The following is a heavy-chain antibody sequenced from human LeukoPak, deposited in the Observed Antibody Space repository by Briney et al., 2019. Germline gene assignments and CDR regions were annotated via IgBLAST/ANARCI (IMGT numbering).Heavy chain of an antibody. CDR3: ARQIGSGRYSFDS. V-gene: IGHV4-30-2*01. Sequence: SQTLSLTCIVSGDSISSGTHYWSWIRQAPGKGLEWIGFIHQSGSTHSNPSLNSRVTISVDRVWNHFSLDLTSVTGADTAVYYCARQIGSGRYSFDSWGQGTLVTVSS. CDR1: GDSISSGTHY. CDR2: IHQSGST. D-gene: IGHD3-10*01. J-gene: IGHJ5*01.